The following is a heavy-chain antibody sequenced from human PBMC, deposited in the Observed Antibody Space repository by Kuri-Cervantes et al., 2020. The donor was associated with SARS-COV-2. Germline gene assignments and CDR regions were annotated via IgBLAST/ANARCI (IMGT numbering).Heavy chain of an antibody. D-gene: IGHD3-22*01. CDR1: GGSFSDYS. V-gene: IGHV4-34*01. CDR2: INHSGST. CDR3: ARLPMIVVVNHNAFDI. J-gene: IGHJ3*02. Sequence: GSLRLSCAVYGGSFSDYSWSWIRQPPGKGLEWIGEINHSGSTDYNSSLKSRVTVSADTSKNQFSLNLTSVTAADTAVYYCARLPMIVVVNHNAFDIWGQGTMVTVSS.